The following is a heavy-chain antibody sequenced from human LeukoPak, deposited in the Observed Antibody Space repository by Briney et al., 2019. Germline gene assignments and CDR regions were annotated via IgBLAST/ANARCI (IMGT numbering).Heavy chain of an antibody. CDR3: ARDHRPGGSTVKAPAV. V-gene: IGHV3-74*01. CDR1: GNYW. J-gene: IGHJ4*02. Sequence: GGSLRLSCAASGNYWMHWVRQVPGKGLVWVSHINSDGSWTSYADSVKGRFTISKDNAKNTAYLQMNTLRPEDTAVYYCARDHRPGGSTVKAPAVWGQGTLVTVSS. CDR2: INSDGSWT. D-gene: IGHD3-16*01.